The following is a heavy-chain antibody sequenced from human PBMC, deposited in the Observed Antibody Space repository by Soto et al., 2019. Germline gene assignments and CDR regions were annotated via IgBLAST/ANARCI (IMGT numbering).Heavy chain of an antibody. V-gene: IGHV4-59*01. J-gene: IGHJ3*02. Sequence: SETLSLTCTVSGGSISSYYWSWIRQPPGKGLEWIGYIYNSGNTNYNPSLKSRVSISVDTPKNQFSLKLSSATAADTAVYYCARATVTLVRGVIRGHAFDIWRQGTMVTVSS. CDR2: IYNSGNT. CDR3: ARATVTLVRGVIRGHAFDI. D-gene: IGHD3-10*01. CDR1: GGSISSYY.